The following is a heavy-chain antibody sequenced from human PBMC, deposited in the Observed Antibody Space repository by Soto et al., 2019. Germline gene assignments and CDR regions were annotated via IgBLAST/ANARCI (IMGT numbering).Heavy chain of an antibody. CDR3: ARAYYYDSSGYYQTSGAFDI. CDR2: IYPGDSDT. CDR1: GYSFTSYW. V-gene: IGHV5-51*01. Sequence: GESLKISCKGSGYSFTSYWIGWVRQMPGKGLEWMGIIYPGDSDTRYSPSFQGQVTISADKSISTAYLQWSSLKASDTAMYYCARAYYYDSSGYYQTSGAFDIWGEGTMVTVS. D-gene: IGHD3-22*01. J-gene: IGHJ3*02.